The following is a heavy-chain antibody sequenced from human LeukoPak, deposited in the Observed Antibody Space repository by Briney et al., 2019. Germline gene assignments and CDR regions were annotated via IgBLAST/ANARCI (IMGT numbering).Heavy chain of an antibody. V-gene: IGHV5-51*06. CDR2: IYPGDFDT. Sequence: GGSLKTPWKGSGSSFISYWIGWVRQMPGKGWEWLGIIYPGDFDTIYSASFQGQFPMPDNKAISTAYLQWRSLKASDTAMYYCARSSSSSDHLLDHWGQETLVSVS. CDR1: GSSFISYW. J-gene: IGHJ4*02. D-gene: IGHD6-6*01. CDR3: ARSSSSSDHLLDH.